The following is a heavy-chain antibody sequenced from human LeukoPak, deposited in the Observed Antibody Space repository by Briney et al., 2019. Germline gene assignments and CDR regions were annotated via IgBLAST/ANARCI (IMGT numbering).Heavy chain of an antibody. CDR3: ARGWPGIAAL. CDR2: INHSGST. V-gene: IGHV4-34*01. J-gene: IGHJ4*02. D-gene: IGHD6-13*01. CDR1: GGSFSGYY. Sequence: SETLSLTCAVYGGSFSGYYWSWIRQPPGKGLEWIGEINHSGSTNYNPSLKSRVTISVDTSKNQFSLKLSSVTAADTAVYYCARGWPGIAALWGQGTLVTVSS.